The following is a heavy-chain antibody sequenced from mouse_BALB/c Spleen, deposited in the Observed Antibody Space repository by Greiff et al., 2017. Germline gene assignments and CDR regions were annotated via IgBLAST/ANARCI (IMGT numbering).Heavy chain of an antibody. J-gene: IGHJ3*01. CDR3: AYYYGSSYAFAY. CDR2: IDPANGNT. D-gene: IGHD1-1*01. V-gene: IGHV14-3*02. CDR1: GFNIKDTY. Sequence: VQLQQSGAELVKPGASVKLSCTASGFNIKDTYMHWVKQRPEQGLEWIGRIDPANGNTKYDPKFQGKATITADTSSNTAYLQLSSLTSEDTAVYYCAYYYGSSYAFAYWGQGTLVTVSA.